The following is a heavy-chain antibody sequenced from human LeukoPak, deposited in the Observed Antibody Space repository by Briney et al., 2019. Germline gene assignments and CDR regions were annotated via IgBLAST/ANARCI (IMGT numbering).Heavy chain of an antibody. V-gene: IGHV3-20*04. J-gene: IGHJ4*02. Sequence: RPGGSLRLSCEASGFTFANSGMSWVRQVPGKGLEWLSAINWNGGSFGSAASVQGRFTISRDNSKNMVHLQMTRLKVEDTGVYYCARRTRGPDYWGQGTVVIVSS. CDR1: GFTFANSG. CDR2: INWNGGSF. D-gene: IGHD1-7*01. CDR3: ARRTRGPDY.